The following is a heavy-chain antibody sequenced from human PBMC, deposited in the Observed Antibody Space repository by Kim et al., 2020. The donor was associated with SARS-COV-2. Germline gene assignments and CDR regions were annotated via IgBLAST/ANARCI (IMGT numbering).Heavy chain of an antibody. J-gene: IGHJ5*02. CDR1: GFTFSSYA. CDR3: ARTPAQNYNFWSGYSTNWFDP. D-gene: IGHD3-3*01. CDR2: ITSGGST. V-gene: IGHV3-23*01. Sequence: GGSLRLSCAASGFTFSSYAMSWVRQAPGKGLEWVSAITSGGSTYYADSVKGRFTISRDNSKNTLYLQMNSLRAEDTAVYYCARTPAQNYNFWSGYSTNWFDPWGQGTLVTVSS.